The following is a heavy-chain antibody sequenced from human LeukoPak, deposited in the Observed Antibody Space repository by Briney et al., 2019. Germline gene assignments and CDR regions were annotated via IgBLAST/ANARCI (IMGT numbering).Heavy chain of an antibody. D-gene: IGHD3-22*01. CDR3: AREARYYYDSSGYYEA. Sequence: PSETLSLTCTVSGGSISSYYWSWIRQPPGKGLEWIGYIYYSGSTNYNPSLKSRVTISVDTSKNQFSLKLSSVTAADTAVYYCAREARYYYDSSGYYEAWGQGTLVTVSS. J-gene: IGHJ5*02. V-gene: IGHV4-59*01. CDR1: GGSISSYY. CDR2: IYYSGST.